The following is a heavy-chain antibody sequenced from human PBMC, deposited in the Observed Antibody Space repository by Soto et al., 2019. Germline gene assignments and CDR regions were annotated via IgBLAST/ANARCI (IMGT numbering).Heavy chain of an antibody. CDR3: ARTDQDIVAMALAY. J-gene: IGHJ4*02. Sequence: SVKVSCKVSGYTLTELSMHWVRQAPGQGLEWMGGIIPIFGTANYAQKFQGRVTITADESTSTAYMELSSLRSEDTAVYYCARTDQDIVAMALAYWGQGTMLTVYS. CDR2: IIPIFGTA. D-gene: IGHD5-12*01. CDR1: GYTLTELS. V-gene: IGHV1-69*13.